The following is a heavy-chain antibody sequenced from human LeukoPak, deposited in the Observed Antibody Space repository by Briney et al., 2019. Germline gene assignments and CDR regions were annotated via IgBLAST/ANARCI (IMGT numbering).Heavy chain of an antibody. Sequence: SETLSLTCAVYGGSFSGYYWSWIRQPPGKGLEWIGYIYTGGSTNYNPSLKSRVTISVDTSKNQFSLKLSSVTAADTAVYYCARLGDGYWGQGTLVTVSS. CDR3: ARLGDGY. D-gene: IGHD3-16*01. CDR1: GGSFSGYY. V-gene: IGHV4-4*09. J-gene: IGHJ4*02. CDR2: IYTGGST.